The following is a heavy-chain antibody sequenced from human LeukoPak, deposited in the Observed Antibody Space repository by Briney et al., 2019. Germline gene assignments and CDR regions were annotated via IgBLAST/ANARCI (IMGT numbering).Heavy chain of an antibody. J-gene: IGHJ4*02. D-gene: IGHD6-13*01. CDR2: IYHSGST. V-gene: IGHV4-38-2*02. Sequence: SETLPLTCTVSGYSISSGYYWGWIRQPPGKGLEWIGSIYHSGSTYYNPSLKSRVTISVDTSKNQFSLKLSSVTAADTAVYYCARGLSDSSSYYFDYWGQGTLVTVSS. CDR1: GYSISSGYY. CDR3: ARGLSDSSSYYFDY.